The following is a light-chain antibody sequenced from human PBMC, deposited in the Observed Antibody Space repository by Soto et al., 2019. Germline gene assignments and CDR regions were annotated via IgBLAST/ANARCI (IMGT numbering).Light chain of an antibody. CDR2: KAS. J-gene: IGKJ1*01. Sequence: DIQMTQSPSTLSASVGDRVTITCRASQSISTWLAWYQQKPGKAPKLLIYKASSLESGVPSRFSGSGSGTEFTLFISSLQPDDFATYYCQQYINRWTFGQGTKVEIK. CDR1: QSISTW. CDR3: QQYINRWT. V-gene: IGKV1-5*03.